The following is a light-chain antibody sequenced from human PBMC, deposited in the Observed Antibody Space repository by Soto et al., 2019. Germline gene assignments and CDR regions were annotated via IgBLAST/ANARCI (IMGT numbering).Light chain of an antibody. J-gene: IGLJ7*01. CDR1: SSNIGAGYD. CDR3: QSYDSRLSGAV. CDR2: GNS. Sequence: QSVLTQPPSVSGAPGQRVTISCTGSSSNIGAGYDVPWYQQLPGTAPKLLIYGNSNRPSGVPHRFSGSKSGTSASLAITGLQAEDEAEYYCQSYDSRLSGAVFGGGTQLTVL. V-gene: IGLV1-40*01.